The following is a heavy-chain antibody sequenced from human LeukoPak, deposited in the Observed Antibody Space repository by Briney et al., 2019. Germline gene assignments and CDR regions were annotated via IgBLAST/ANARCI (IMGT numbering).Heavy chain of an antibody. CDR2: ISAYNGNT. V-gene: IGHV1-18*01. D-gene: IGHD4-17*01. CDR3: AGDSYRTRGTVTTGAFDYYYYGMDV. Sequence: ASVKVSCKASGYTFTSYGISWVRQAPGQGLEWMGWISAYNGNTNYAQKLQGRVTMTTDTSTRTAYMELRSLRSDDTAVYYCAGDSYRTRGTVTTGAFDYYYYGMDVWGQGTTVTVSS. J-gene: IGHJ6*02. CDR1: GYTFTSYG.